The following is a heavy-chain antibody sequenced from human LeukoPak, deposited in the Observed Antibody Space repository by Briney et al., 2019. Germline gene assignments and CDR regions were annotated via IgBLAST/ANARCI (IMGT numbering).Heavy chain of an antibody. CDR1: GYTFTSYG. D-gene: IGHD3-22*01. Sequence: ASVKASCKASGYTFTSYGISWVRQAPGQGLEWMGWISAYNGNTNYAQKLQGRVTMTTDTSTSTAYMELRGLRSDDTAVYYCARDPYYYDSNPMDVWGKGTTVTISS. J-gene: IGHJ6*03. CDR3: ARDPYYYDSNPMDV. V-gene: IGHV1-18*01. CDR2: ISAYNGNT.